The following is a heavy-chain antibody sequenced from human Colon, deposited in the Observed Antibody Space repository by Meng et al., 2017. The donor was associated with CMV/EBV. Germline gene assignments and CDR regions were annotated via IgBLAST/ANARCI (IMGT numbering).Heavy chain of an antibody. J-gene: IGHJ5*02. D-gene: IGHD3-9*01. CDR1: GGPIKSGGSY. CDR2: IYYTGST. V-gene: IGHV4-31*02. CDR3: VRSLRDQDILGWFDP. Sequence: GGPIKSGGSYWSWIRQIPGKGLEWIGYIYYTGSTYYNPSLKSRVTISLDTSKNQFSLKMTSVTAADAAVYHCVRSLRDQDILGWFDPWGPGTLVTVSS.